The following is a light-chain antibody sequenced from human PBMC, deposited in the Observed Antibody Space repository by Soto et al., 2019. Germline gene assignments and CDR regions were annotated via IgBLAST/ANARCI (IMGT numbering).Light chain of an antibody. Sequence: EIVMTQSPATLSVPPGERATLSCRARQRVSSNFAWYQQRPGQAPRLLFYVASIRATAVPARFTASGSGTEFTITISSLQSEDFPVYYCQQYNTWPRTFCQGTKVPIK. CDR1: QRVSSN. CDR3: QQYNTWPRT. CDR2: VAS. J-gene: IGKJ1*01. V-gene: IGKV3-15*01.